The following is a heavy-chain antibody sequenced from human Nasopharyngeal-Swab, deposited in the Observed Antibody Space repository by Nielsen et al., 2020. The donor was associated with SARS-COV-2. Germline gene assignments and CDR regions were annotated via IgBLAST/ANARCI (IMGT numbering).Heavy chain of an antibody. Sequence: ASVTVSCKASGYTFTGYYMHWVRQAPGQGLEWMGWINPNSGGTNYAQKFQGWVTMTRETSISTAYMELSRLRSDDTAVYYCARVPGEVGNYDYWGQGTLVTVSS. CDR1: GYTFTGYY. V-gene: IGHV1-2*04. J-gene: IGHJ4*02. CDR3: ARVPGEVGNYDY. D-gene: IGHD1-26*01. CDR2: INPNSGGT.